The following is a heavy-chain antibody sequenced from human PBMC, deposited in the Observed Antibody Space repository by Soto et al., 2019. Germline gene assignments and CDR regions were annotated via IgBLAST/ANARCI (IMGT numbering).Heavy chain of an antibody. J-gene: IGHJ5*02. CDR1: GYTYTSYG. CDR3: AGGVWFDP. Sequence: APLKVSCKASGYTYTSYGISWVRQTPGQGLEWMGWISAYNGNTNYAQKLQGRVTMTTDTSTSTAYMELRSLRSDDTAVYYCAGGVWFDPWGQGTLVTVSS. V-gene: IGHV1-18*01. CDR2: ISAYNGNT. D-gene: IGHD3-16*01.